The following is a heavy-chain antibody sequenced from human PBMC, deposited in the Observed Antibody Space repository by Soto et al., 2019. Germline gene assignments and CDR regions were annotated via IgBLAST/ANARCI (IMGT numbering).Heavy chain of an antibody. J-gene: IGHJ4*02. CDR1: GGTFSSYA. V-gene: IGHV1-69*13. CDR2: IIPIFGTA. D-gene: IGHD2-15*01. Sequence: GASVKVSCKASGGTFSSYAISWVRQAPGQGLEWMGGIIPIFGTANYAQKFQGRVTITADESTSTAYMELSSLRSEDTAVYYCARVYCSGGSCYPVFYSGHFDYWGQGTLVTVSS. CDR3: ARVYCSGGSCYPVFYSGHFDY.